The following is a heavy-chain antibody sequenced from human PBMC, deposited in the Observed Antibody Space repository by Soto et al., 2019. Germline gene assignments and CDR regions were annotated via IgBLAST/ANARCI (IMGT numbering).Heavy chain of an antibody. Sequence: PGGSLRLSCAASGFTFSSYAMSWVRQAPGKGLEWVSAISGSGGSTYYADSVKGRFTISRDNSKNTLYLQMNSLRAEDTAVYYCAKAQTRTMVTAILYYWGQGTLVTVSS. CDR1: GFTFSSYA. J-gene: IGHJ4*02. CDR2: ISGSGGST. D-gene: IGHD2-21*02. V-gene: IGHV3-23*01. CDR3: AKAQTRTMVTAILYY.